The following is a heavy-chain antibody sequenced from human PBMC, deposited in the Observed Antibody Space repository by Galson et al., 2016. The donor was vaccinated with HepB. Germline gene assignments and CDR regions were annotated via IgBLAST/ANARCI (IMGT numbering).Heavy chain of an antibody. CDR1: GFTFRSYA. D-gene: IGHD3-3*01. CDR2: ISSSSTYI. CDR3: ARGGYDFWSGYAPSTNWFDP. V-gene: IGHV3-21*01. J-gene: IGHJ5*02. Sequence: SLRLSCAASGFTFRSYAMNWVRQAPGKGLEWVSSISSSSTYIYYADSVKGRFTISRDNAKNSLYLQMNSLRAEDTAVYYCARGGYDFWSGYAPSTNWFDPWGQGTLVTVSS.